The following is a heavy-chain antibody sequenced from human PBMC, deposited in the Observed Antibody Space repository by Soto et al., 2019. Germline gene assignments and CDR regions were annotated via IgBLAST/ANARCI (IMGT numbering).Heavy chain of an antibody. V-gene: IGHV4-30-2*01. CDR2: IYHSGST. D-gene: IGHD3-3*01. CDR3: ARSRHYDFWSGYPNWFDP. CDR1: VGSISSGGYS. J-gene: IGHJ5*02. Sequence: SETLSLTCAFSVGSISSGGYSCSWIRQPPWKGLEWIGYIYHSGSTYYNPSLKSRVTISVDRSKNQFSLKLSSVTAADTAVYYCARSRHYDFWSGYPNWFDPWGQGTLVTVSS.